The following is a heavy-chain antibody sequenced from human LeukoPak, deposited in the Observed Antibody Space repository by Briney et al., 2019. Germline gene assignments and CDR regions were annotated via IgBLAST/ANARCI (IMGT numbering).Heavy chain of an antibody. CDR2: IYYSGRT. V-gene: IGHV4-39*07. J-gene: IGHJ3*02. CDR1: GGSISSSSYY. CDR3: ARGSLKYYYDSSGRHAFDI. Sequence: SETLSLTCTVSGGSISSSSYYWGWIRQPPGKGLEWIGNIYYSGRTYYNSSLKSRVTISIDTSKHQFSLKLSSVTAADTAVYYCARGSLKYYYDSSGRHAFDIWGQGTMVTVSS. D-gene: IGHD3-22*01.